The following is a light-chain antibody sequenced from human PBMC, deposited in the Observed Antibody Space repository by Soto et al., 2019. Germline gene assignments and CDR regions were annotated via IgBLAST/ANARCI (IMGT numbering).Light chain of an antibody. J-gene: IGKJ5*01. CDR2: GAS. V-gene: IGKV3-20*01. CDR3: QQYGSSIT. CDR1: QSVSSNS. Sequence: EIVFTQSPGTLSLSPVERATLSCRASQSVSSNSLAWYQQKPGQAPRLLIYGASSRATGIPDRFSGSGSGTDFTLTISRLEPEDFAVYYCQQYGSSITFGQGTRLEIK.